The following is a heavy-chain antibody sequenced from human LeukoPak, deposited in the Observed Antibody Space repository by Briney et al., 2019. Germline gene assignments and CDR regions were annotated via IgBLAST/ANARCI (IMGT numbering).Heavy chain of an antibody. V-gene: IGHV3-23*01. J-gene: IGHJ4*02. Sequence: GGSLRLSCAASGFNFNKYDMTWARQAPGKGLEWVSTITGRSDKTYYTDSVKGRFVTSRDNSKNTLYLQMNSLRAEDTALYYCAKGGWLDDLGQGALVTVSS. CDR2: ITGRSDKT. CDR1: GFNFNKYD. D-gene: IGHD6-19*01. CDR3: AKGGWLDD.